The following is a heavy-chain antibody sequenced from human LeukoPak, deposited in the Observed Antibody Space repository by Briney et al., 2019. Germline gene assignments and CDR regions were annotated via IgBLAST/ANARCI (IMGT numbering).Heavy chain of an antibody. Sequence: GGSLRLSCAASGFTFDDYAMHWVRQTPGKGLEWVSGISWNSGNIGYADSVKGRFTISRDNAKNSLYLQMNSLRAEDTAVYYCARDSEWIQLWIFDYWGQGTLVTVSS. J-gene: IGHJ4*02. V-gene: IGHV3-9*01. CDR3: ARDSEWIQLWIFDY. D-gene: IGHD5-18*01. CDR2: ISWNSGNI. CDR1: GFTFDDYA.